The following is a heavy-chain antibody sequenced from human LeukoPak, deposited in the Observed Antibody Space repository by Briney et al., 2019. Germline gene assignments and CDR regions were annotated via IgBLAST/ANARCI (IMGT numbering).Heavy chain of an antibody. CDR1: EFTVSNTY. V-gene: IGHV3-66*01. CDR2: FYVGGNT. D-gene: IGHD2-15*01. Sequence: PGGSLRLSCAASEFTVSNTYIIWVRQAPGKGLEWVSVFYVGGNTNYADSVKGGFTMSRDNSKNALYLQMNSLRGDDTAVYFCVSQGYCSGGSCNWYFGLWGRGTLVTVSS. J-gene: IGHJ2*01. CDR3: VSQGYCSGGSCNWYFGL.